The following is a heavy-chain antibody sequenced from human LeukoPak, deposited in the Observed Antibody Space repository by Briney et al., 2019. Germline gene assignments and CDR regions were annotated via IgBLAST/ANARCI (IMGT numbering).Heavy chain of an antibody. CDR1: GGSISTYY. J-gene: IGHJ2*01. CDR3: AKYYGSGSTNWYFDL. V-gene: IGHV4-59*01. D-gene: IGHD3-10*01. CDR2: IYYSGIT. Sequence: SETLSLTCTVSGGSISTYYWSWIRQPPGKGLEWIGYIYYSGITKYNPSLKSRVTISVDASRNQFFPKLTSVTAADTAVYYCAKYYGSGSTNWYFDLWGRGTLVTVSS.